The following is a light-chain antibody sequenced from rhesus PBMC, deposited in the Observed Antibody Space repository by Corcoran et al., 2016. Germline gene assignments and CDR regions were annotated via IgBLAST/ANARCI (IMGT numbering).Light chain of an antibody. J-gene: IGKJ1*01. CDR1: QAITND. CDR3: QQYYNFPLT. CDR2: EAS. Sequence: DIQMTQSPSSLSASVGDRVTITCRASQAITNDLAWYQQKPGATPRLLIYEASRLQSGIPSRFRASGSGTDFTLTISSLHSEDFATYYCQQYYNFPLTFGLGTKVEIK. V-gene: IGKV1-25*01.